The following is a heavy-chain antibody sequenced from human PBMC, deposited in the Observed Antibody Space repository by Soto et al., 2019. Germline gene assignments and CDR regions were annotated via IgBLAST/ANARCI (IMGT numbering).Heavy chain of an antibody. CDR2: INAANGDT. CDR3: GRSGVGATGEILYNAMDV. Sequence: QVQLVQSGAEAKKPGASVQVSCKASGYTFTTYALHWVRQAPGERPEWMGWINAANGDTKYSEKFQGRVTITRDTSATTGYMELRSLTSEDTAVYYCGRSGVGATGEILYNAMDVGGQGTTVTVSS. V-gene: IGHV1-3*01. CDR1: GYTFTTYA. J-gene: IGHJ6*02. D-gene: IGHD1-26*01.